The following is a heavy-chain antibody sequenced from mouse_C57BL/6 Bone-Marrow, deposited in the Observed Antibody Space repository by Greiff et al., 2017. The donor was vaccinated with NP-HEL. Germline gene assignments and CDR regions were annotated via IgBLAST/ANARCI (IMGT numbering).Heavy chain of an antibody. CDR3: AREDLLLRSEAY. CDR1: GFTFSSYA. J-gene: IGHJ3*01. D-gene: IGHD1-1*01. V-gene: IGHV5-4*01. CDR2: ISDGGSYT. Sequence: EVKLQESGGGLVKPGGSLKLSCAASGFTFSSYAMSWVRQTPEKRLEWVATISDGGSYTYYPDNVKGRFTISRDNAKNNLYLQMSHLKSEDTAMYYCAREDLLLRSEAYWGQGTLVTVSA.